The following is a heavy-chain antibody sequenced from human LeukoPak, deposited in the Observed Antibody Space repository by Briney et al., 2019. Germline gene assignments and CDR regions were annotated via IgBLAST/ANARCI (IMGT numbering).Heavy chain of an antibody. CDR2: IYYSGST. D-gene: IGHD6-19*01. CDR3: ARDPLDSSGWGGWFDP. V-gene: IGHV4-59*11. CDR1: GGSISSHY. Sequence: PSETLSLTCTVSGGSISSHYWSWIRQPPGKGLEWIGYIYYSGSTNYNPSLKSRVTISVDTSKNQFSLKLSSVTAADTAVYYCARDPLDSSGWGGWFDPWGQGTLVTVSS. J-gene: IGHJ5*02.